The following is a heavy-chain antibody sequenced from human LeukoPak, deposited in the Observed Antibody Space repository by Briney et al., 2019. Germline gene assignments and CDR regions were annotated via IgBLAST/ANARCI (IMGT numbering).Heavy chain of an antibody. Sequence: PGGSLRLSCAASGFTFSSYAMSWVRQAPGKGLEWVSAISGSGGSTYYADSVKGRFTMSRDNAKNSLYLQMNSLRAEDTAVYYCAREHSGYDFPGRDYYYMDVWGKGTTVTVSS. J-gene: IGHJ6*03. CDR1: GFTFSSYA. CDR2: ISGSGGST. CDR3: AREHSGYDFPGRDYYYMDV. V-gene: IGHV3-23*01. D-gene: IGHD5-12*01.